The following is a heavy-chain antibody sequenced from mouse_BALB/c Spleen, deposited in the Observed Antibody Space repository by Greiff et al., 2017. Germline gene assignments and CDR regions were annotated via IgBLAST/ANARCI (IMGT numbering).Heavy chain of an antibody. CDR3: GREGWYGGDAMDY. CDR2: ISYDGSN. Sequence: EVKLMESGPGLVKPSQSLSLTCSVTGYSITSGYYWNWIRQFPGNKLEWMGYISYDGSNNYNPSLKNRISITRDTSKNQFFLKLNSVTTEDTATYYCGREGWYGGDAMDYWGQGTSVTVSS. V-gene: IGHV3-6*02. J-gene: IGHJ4*01. CDR1: GYSITSGYY. D-gene: IGHD1-2*01.